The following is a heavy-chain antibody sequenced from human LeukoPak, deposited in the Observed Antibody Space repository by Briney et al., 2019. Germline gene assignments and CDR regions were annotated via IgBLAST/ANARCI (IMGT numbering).Heavy chain of an antibody. CDR1: GFSFSSHA. D-gene: IGHD3-10*02. V-gene: IGHV3-23*01. J-gene: IGHJ4*02. CDR3: AKDVRGYNRPFDY. CDR2: ISGSGSHT. Sequence: GGSLRLSCAASGFSFSSHAMNWVRQAPGKGLEWVSAISGSGSHTYYADSVRGRFTISRDNSKSTLYLQMNSLRAEDAAVYYCAKDVRGYNRPFDYWGQGTLVTVSS.